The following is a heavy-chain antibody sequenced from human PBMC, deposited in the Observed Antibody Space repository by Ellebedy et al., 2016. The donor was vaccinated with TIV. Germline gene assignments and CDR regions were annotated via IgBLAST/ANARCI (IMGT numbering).Heavy chain of an antibody. V-gene: IGHV4-34*01. CDR1: GGSFSGYY. Sequence: MPGGSLRLSCAVYGGSFSGYYWSWIRQPPGKGLEWIGEINHSGSTNYNPSLKSRVTISVDTSKNQFSLKLSSVTAADTAVYYCARFWGGYYYYYGMDVWGQGTTVTVSS. D-gene: IGHD7-27*01. J-gene: IGHJ6*02. CDR3: ARFWGGYYYYYGMDV. CDR2: INHSGST.